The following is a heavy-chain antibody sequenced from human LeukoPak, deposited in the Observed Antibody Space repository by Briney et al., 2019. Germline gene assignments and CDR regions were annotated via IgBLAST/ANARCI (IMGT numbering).Heavy chain of an antibody. V-gene: IGHV3-15*01. J-gene: IGHJ4*02. CDR3: TPSIAVAGSLDY. CDR2: IKSKTDGGTT. Sequence: PGGSLRLSCAASGFTFSNVWMSWVRQAPGKGLEWVGRIKSKTDGGTTDYAAPVKGRFTISRDDSKNTLNLQMNSLKTEDTAVYYCTPSIAVAGSLDYWGQGTLVTVSS. D-gene: IGHD6-19*01. CDR1: GFTFSNVW.